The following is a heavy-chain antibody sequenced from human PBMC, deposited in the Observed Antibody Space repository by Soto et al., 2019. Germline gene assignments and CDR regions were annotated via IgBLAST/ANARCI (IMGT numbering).Heavy chain of an antibody. CDR3: ASATLSWYGMGV. CDR2: ISAYNGNT. V-gene: IGHV1-18*04. CDR1: GYTFTSDG. Sequence: ASVEISCKASGYTFTSDGISWVRQAPGQGLQWMGGISAYNGNTNYAQKLQGRVTMTTDTSTSTAYMELRSLRSDDTAVYYCASATLSWYGMGVWVQGTT. J-gene: IGHJ6*02. D-gene: IGHD6-13*01.